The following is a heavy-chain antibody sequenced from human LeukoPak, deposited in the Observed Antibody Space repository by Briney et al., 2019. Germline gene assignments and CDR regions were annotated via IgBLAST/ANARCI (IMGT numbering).Heavy chain of an antibody. Sequence: SETLSLTCAVYGGSFSGYYWSWIRQPPGKGLEWIGEINHSGSTNYNPSLKSRVTISVDTSKNQFSLKLSSVTAADTAMYYCARDGPTITTSYYMDVWGKGTTVTVSS. D-gene: IGHD4-11*01. CDR3: ARDGPTITTSYYMDV. CDR2: INHSGST. J-gene: IGHJ6*03. V-gene: IGHV4-34*01. CDR1: GGSFSGYY.